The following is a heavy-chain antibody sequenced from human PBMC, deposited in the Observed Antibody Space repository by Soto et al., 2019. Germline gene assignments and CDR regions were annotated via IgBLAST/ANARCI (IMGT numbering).Heavy chain of an antibody. CDR3: ARGKEATYYDILTGRYYYYYYMDV. Sequence: QVQLRQWGAGLLKPSETLSLTCAVYGGSFSGYYWSWIRQPPGKGLEWIGEINHSGSTNYNPSLKSRVTISVDTSKNQFSLKLSSVTAADTAVYYCARGKEATYYDILTGRYYYYYYMDVWGKGTTVTVSS. CDR1: GGSFSGYY. V-gene: IGHV4-34*01. CDR2: INHSGST. J-gene: IGHJ6*03. D-gene: IGHD3-9*01.